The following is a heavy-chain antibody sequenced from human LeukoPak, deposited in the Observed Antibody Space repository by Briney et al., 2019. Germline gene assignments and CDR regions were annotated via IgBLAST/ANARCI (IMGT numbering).Heavy chain of an antibody. CDR3: AKAVAAMTFDY. Sequence: GGSLRLSCAASGFTVSRNYMSWVRQAPGKGLEWVSVIYSGGDTYYADSVKGRFTISRDISKNTLYLQMSSLRAEDTAVYYCAKAVAAMTFDYWGQGTLVTVSS. D-gene: IGHD6-19*01. J-gene: IGHJ4*02. CDR2: IYSGGDT. CDR1: GFTVSRNY. V-gene: IGHV3-53*01.